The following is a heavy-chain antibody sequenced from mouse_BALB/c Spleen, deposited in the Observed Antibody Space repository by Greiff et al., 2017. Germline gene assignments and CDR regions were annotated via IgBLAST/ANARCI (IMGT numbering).Heavy chain of an antibody. Sequence: VQLQQSGAELVKPGASVKMSCKASGYTFTSYWMHWVKQRPGQGLEWIGYINPSTGYTEYNQKFKGKATLTADKSSSTAYMQLSSLTSEDSAGYYCARWDYDYDVGYWGQGTTLTVSA. CDR3: ARWDYDYDVGY. D-gene: IGHD2-4*01. CDR1: GYTFTSYW. J-gene: IGHJ2*01. CDR2: INPSTGYT. V-gene: IGHV1-7*01.